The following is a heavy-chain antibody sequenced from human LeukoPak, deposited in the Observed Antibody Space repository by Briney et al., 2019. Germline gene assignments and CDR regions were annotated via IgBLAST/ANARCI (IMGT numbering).Heavy chain of an antibody. Sequence: SQTLSLTCTVSGGSISSGGYYWSWIRQHPGKGLEWIGYIYYGGSTYYNPSLKSRVTISVDTSKNQFSLKLSSVTAADTAVYYCARVPVVPAAHYYYGMDVWGQGTTVTVSS. CDR3: ARVPVVPAAHYYYGMDV. CDR2: IYYGGST. J-gene: IGHJ6*02. V-gene: IGHV4-31*03. D-gene: IGHD2-2*01. CDR1: GGSISSGGYY.